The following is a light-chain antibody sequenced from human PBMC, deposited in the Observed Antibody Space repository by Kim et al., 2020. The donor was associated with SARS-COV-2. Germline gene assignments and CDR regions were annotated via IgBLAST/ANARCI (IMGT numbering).Light chain of an antibody. J-gene: IGKJ4*01. V-gene: IGKV1-39*01. CDR1: QRISTY. Sequence: DIQMTQSPSSLAASVGDRVTIACRASQRISTYLNWYQQKPGKAPKLLIYAASTLQSGVPSRFSGSGSGTDFTLTISSLQPENFATYYCQQSHTTPLLTFGGGTEVDIK. CDR2: AAS. CDR3: QQSHTTPLLT.